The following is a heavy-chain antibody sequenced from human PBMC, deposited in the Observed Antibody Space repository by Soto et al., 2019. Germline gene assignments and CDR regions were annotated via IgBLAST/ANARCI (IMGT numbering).Heavy chain of an antibody. D-gene: IGHD1-1*01. J-gene: IGHJ4*02. V-gene: IGHV5-51*01. CDR1: GYSFTGYW. Sequence: PGEYVRISGQGSGYSFTGYWIGWVRQMSWEGLEWMGIIYPCDSDTRYSPSFRGQVTISADKSLSTAYLQWRSLKASDTALYFCARGITGLSHPYHFDLWGQGALMTVYS. CDR3: ARGITGLSHPYHFDL. CDR2: IYPCDSDT.